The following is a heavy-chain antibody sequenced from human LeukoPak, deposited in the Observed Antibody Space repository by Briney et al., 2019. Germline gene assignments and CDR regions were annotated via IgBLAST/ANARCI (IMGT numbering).Heavy chain of an antibody. CDR3: ARSDIAYYYDSSGYAFDI. Sequence: SETLSLTCTVPGGSISSYYWSWIRQPAGKGLEWIGRIYTSGSTNYNPSLKSRVTMSVDTSKNQFSLKLSSVTAADTAVYYCARSDIAYYYDSSGYAFDIWGQGTMVTVSS. J-gene: IGHJ3*02. CDR2: IYTSGST. CDR1: GGSISSYY. V-gene: IGHV4-4*07. D-gene: IGHD3-22*01.